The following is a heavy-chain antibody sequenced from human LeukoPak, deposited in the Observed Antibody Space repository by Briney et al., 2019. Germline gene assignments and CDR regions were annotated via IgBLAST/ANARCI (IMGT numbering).Heavy chain of an antibody. CDR1: GGSISSYY. CDR3: ARLGGYDSGGYSPLAWIDP. Sequence: PSETLSLTCTVSGGSISSYYWSWIRQPPGKGLEWIGYIYTSGSTNYNPSLKSRVTISVDTSKNQFSLKLSSVTAADTAVYYCARLGGYDSGGYSPLAWIDPWGQGTLVTVSS. CDR2: IYTSGST. V-gene: IGHV4-4*09. D-gene: IGHD3-22*01. J-gene: IGHJ5*02.